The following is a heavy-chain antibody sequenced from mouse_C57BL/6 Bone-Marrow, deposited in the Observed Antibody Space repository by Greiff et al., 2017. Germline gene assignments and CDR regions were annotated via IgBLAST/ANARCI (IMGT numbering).Heavy chain of an antibody. D-gene: IGHD1-1*01. CDR1: GYTFTSYG. Sequence: VQLQESGAELARPGASVKLSCKASGYTFTSYGISWVKQRTGQGLEWIGEIYPRSGNTYYNEKFKGKATLTADKSSSTAYMELRSLTSEDSAVYFCARSGGSRFFAYWGQGTLVTVAA. V-gene: IGHV1-81*01. CDR2: IYPRSGNT. CDR3: ARSGGSRFFAY. J-gene: IGHJ3*01.